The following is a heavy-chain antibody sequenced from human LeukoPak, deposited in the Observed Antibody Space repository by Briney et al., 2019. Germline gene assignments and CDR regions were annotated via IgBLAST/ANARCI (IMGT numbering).Heavy chain of an antibody. Sequence: PGGTLRLSCAASGFTFSNFGMSWVRQAPGKGLEWVANIKQDGSEKYYVDSVKGRFTISRDNAKNSLYPQMNSLRAEDTAVYYCARAAPIAVAGFGSDAFDIWGQGTMVTVSS. J-gene: IGHJ3*02. D-gene: IGHD6-19*01. CDR3: ARAAPIAVAGFGSDAFDI. V-gene: IGHV3-7*01. CDR1: GFTFSNFG. CDR2: IKQDGSEK.